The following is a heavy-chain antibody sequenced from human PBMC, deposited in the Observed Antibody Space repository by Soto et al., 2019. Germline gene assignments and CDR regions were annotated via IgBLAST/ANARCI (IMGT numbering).Heavy chain of an antibody. CDR3: ARDLPAYGMDF. CDR2: IYYSGST. V-gene: IGHV4-59*01. Sequence: QVQLQESGAGLVKPSETLSLTCTVSGGSISSYYWSWIRQPPGKGLEWIGYIYYSGSTNYNPSLNSRVTRSLDTSKHQFSLKLGSVTAADTAVYYCARDLPAYGMDFWGQGTTVTVSS. CDR1: GGSISSYY. J-gene: IGHJ6*02.